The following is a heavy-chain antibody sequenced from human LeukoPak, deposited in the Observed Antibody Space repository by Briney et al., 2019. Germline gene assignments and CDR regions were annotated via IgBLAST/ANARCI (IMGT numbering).Heavy chain of an antibody. V-gene: IGHV4-31*03. D-gene: IGHD2-15*01. CDR3: AAQDVNWFDP. CDR2: IYYSGST. J-gene: IGHJ5*02. Sequence: PSETLSLTCTVSGGSISSGGYYWRWIRQHPGKGLEWIGYIYYSGSTYYNPSLKSRVTISVDTSKNQFSLKLSSVTAADTAVYYCAAQDVNWFDPWGQGTLVTVSS. CDR1: GGSISSGGYY.